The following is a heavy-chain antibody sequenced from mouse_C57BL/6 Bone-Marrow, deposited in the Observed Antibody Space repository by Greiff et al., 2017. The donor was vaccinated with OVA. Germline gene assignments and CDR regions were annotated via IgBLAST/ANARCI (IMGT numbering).Heavy chain of an antibody. CDR3: ASQGPFY. Sequence: EVMLVESGGGLVQPGASLKLSCESYEYAFPSYAMSWVRKTPEQCLALVASINSDGGSTYYPDTMERRFIISRDNTKKTLYLQMSSLRSEDTALYYSASQGPFYWGQGTTLTVSS. J-gene: IGHJ2*01. CDR1: EYAFPSYA. V-gene: IGHV5-2*01. CDR2: INSDGGST.